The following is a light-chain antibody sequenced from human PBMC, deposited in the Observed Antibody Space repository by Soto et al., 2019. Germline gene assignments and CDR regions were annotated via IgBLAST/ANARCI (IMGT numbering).Light chain of an antibody. CDR2: EVS. CDR3: SSYAGSNNPWV. Sequence: QSALTQPPSASGSPGQSVTISCTGTSSDVGGYNYVSWYQQHPGKAPKLMIYEVSKRPSGVPDRFSGSKSGNTASLTVSGPQAEDEAEYYCSSYAGSNNPWVFGGGTKLTVL. V-gene: IGLV2-8*01. CDR1: SSDVGGYNY. J-gene: IGLJ2*01.